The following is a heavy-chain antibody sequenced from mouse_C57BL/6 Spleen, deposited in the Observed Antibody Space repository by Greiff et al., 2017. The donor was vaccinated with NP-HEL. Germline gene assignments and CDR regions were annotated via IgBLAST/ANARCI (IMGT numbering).Heavy chain of an antibody. CDR1: GYTFTDYN. Sequence: VQLKESGPELVKPGASVKMSCKASGYTFTDYNMHWVKQSHGKSLEWIGYINPNNGGTSYNQKFKGKATLTVNKSSSTAYMELRSLTSEDSAVYYCARGGLHYYAMDYWGQGTSVTVSS. V-gene: IGHV1-22*01. CDR2: INPNNGGT. CDR3: ARGGLHYYAMDY. J-gene: IGHJ4*01.